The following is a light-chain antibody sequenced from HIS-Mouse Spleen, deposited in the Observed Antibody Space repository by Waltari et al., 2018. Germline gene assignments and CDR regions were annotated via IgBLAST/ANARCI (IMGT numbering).Light chain of an antibody. CDR3: CSYAGSYTLV. CDR2: DVS. CDR1: SSDVGGYNY. J-gene: IGLJ3*02. V-gene: IGLV2-11*01. Sequence: QSALTQPRPVPGPPGQSVTISCTGTSSDVGGYNYASWYQQHPGKAPKLMIYDVSKRPSGFPDRFSGSKSGNTASLTISGLQAEDEADYYCCSYAGSYTLVFGGGTKLTVL.